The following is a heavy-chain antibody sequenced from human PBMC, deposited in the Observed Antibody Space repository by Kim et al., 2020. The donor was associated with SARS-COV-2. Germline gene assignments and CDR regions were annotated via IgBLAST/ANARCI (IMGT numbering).Heavy chain of an antibody. Sequence: GGSLRLSCAASGFTFSSYGMHWVRQAPGKGLEWVAVISYDGSNKYYADSVKGRFTISRDNSKNKNTLYLQMNSLRAEDTAVYYCAKGGLHYDSSGYYYYYSVMDVWGQGTTVTVSS. D-gene: IGHD3-22*01. J-gene: IGHJ6*02. CDR2: ISYDGSNK. CDR1: GFTFSSYG. CDR3: AKGGLHYDSSGYYYYYSVMDV. V-gene: IGHV3-30*18.